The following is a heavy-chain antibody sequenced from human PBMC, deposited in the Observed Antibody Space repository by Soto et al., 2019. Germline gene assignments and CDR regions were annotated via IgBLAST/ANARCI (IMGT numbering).Heavy chain of an antibody. D-gene: IGHD2-2*01. Sequence: ESLKISWKGSGYSFTSYWIGWVRQMPGKGLEWMGIIYPGDSDTRYSPSFQGQVTISADKSISTAYLQWSSLKASDTAMYYCARGPIVVVPAGDYYGMEVWGQGTTVTVSS. CDR1: GYSFTSYW. J-gene: IGHJ6*02. CDR2: IYPGDSDT. V-gene: IGHV5-51*01. CDR3: ARGPIVVVPAGDYYGMEV.